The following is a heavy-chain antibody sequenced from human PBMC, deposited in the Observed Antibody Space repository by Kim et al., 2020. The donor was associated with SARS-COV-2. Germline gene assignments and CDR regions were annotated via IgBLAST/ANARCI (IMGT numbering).Heavy chain of an antibody. V-gene: IGHV1-3*01. CDR3: ARGGGPGLGY. Sequence: ASVKVSCKASGYTFSNYAIHWVRQAPGQRLECMGWIIGGNGNTYYSPKFQGRVTFTRDTSATTAYMELSSLRSEDTAVYYCARGGGPGLGYWCKGTLVTVSS. CDR2: IIGGNGNT. J-gene: IGHJ4*02. CDR1: GYTFSNYA. D-gene: IGHD2-15*01.